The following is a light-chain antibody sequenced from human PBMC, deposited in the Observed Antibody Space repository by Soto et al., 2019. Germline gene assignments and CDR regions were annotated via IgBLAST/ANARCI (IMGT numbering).Light chain of an antibody. Sequence: QSVLTQPAPVSGSPGQSIAISCTGTSNDVGGYNYVSWYQQHPVKAPQLIIYDVTNRPSGVSDRFSGSKSGNTASLTVSGLQAEDEADYYCSSYTSSSTPYVFGTGTKVTVL. J-gene: IGLJ1*01. V-gene: IGLV2-14*01. CDR1: SNDVGGYNY. CDR2: DVT. CDR3: SSYTSSSTPYV.